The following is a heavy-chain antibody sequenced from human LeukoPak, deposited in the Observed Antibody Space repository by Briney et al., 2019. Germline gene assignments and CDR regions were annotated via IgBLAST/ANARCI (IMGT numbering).Heavy chain of an antibody. CDR1: GFTFDDYG. Sequence: SGGSLRLSCAASGFTFDDYGMSWVRQAPGKGLEWVSGINWKTGATGYSDSVKGRFTISKDNTKNSLYLQMNSLRAEDTAVYYCANDLGWIQLNLGRGQGTLVTVSS. CDR3: ANDLGWIQLNLG. J-gene: IGHJ4*02. CDR2: INWKTGAT. V-gene: IGHV3-20*04. D-gene: IGHD5-18*01.